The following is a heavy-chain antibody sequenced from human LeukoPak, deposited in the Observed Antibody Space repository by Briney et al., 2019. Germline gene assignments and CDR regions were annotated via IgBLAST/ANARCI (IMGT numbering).Heavy chain of an antibody. Sequence: ASVKVSCTAAGYAFINHYIHWVRQAPGQGREWMGVINPSGGSTTYAQKFQGRVTMASDTSTSTVYMELSSLRSEDTAVYYCARGGSAASFDYWGQGTLVTVSS. CDR3: ARGGSAASFDY. V-gene: IGHV1-46*01. CDR1: GYAFINHY. J-gene: IGHJ4*02. CDR2: INPSGGST. D-gene: IGHD2-15*01.